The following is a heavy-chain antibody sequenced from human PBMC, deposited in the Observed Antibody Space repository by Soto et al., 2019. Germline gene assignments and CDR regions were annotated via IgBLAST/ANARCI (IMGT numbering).Heavy chain of an antibody. V-gene: IGHV2-5*02. D-gene: IGHD5-18*01. CDR1: GFSLTRSGVG. CDR2: IYWGDEK. J-gene: IGHJ5*02. CDR3: AHSFVDTAMVHNWFDP. Sequence: SGPTLVNPTQTLTLTCTFSGFSLTRSGVGVAWIRQPPGKALEWLALIYWGDEKLYSPSLKSRLTISKDTSKNQVVLTMTNMDPVDTATYYCAHSFVDTAMVHNWFDPWGQGTLVTVSS.